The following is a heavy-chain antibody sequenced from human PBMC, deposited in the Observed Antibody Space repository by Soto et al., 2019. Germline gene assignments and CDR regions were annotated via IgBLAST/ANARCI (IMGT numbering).Heavy chain of an antibody. CDR1: GGTFSSYT. J-gene: IGHJ5*02. CDR2: IIPILGIA. CDR3: ARAVVVPAAEFDP. D-gene: IGHD2-2*01. Sequence: QVQLVQSGAEVKKPGSSVKVSCKASGGTFSSYTISWVRQAPRQGLEWMGRIIPILGIANYAQKFQGRVTITADKSTSTAYMELSSLRSEDTAVYYCARAVVVPAAEFDPWGQGTLVTVSS. V-gene: IGHV1-69*02.